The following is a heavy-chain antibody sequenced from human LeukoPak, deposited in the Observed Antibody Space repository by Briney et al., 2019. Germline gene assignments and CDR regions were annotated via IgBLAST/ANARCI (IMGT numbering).Heavy chain of an antibody. V-gene: IGHV4-34*01. CDR1: GGSFSGYY. J-gene: IGHJ5*02. D-gene: IGHD3-10*01. CDR3: ARDRSMVRGVISRGYNWFDP. CDR2: INHSGST. Sequence: SETLSLTSAIYGGSFSGYYWSWIRQPPGKGLEWVGEINHSGSTNYNPSLKSRVTISVDTSKNQFSLKLSSVTAADTAVYYCARDRSMVRGVISRGYNWFDPWGQGTLVTVSS.